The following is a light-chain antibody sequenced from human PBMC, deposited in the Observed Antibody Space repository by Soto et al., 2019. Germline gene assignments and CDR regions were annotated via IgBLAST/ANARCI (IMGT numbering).Light chain of an antibody. V-gene: IGKV1-5*01. CDR1: QSISSW. Sequence: DIPMTQSPSTLSASVGDRVTITCRASQSISSWLAWYQQKPGKAPKLLIYDASSLESGVPSRFSGSGSGTEFTLTISSLQPDDFATYYCQQYNSYSLTFGRGTKVEI. J-gene: IGKJ1*01. CDR3: QQYNSYSLT. CDR2: DAS.